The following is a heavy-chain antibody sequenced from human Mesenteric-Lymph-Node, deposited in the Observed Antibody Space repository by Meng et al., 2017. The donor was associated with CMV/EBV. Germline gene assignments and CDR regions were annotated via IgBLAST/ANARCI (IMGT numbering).Heavy chain of an antibody. J-gene: IGHJ4*02. CDR2: INWNGGST. CDR1: EYG. D-gene: IGHD3-10*01. V-gene: IGHV3-20*03. Sequence: EYGRRWVSQALGKGLEWVSGINWNGGSTGFADSVKGRFTISRDNAKNSLYLQMNSLRAEDTALYYCARSAVANVWFGELLSGVFDYWGQGTLVTVLL. CDR3: ARSAVANVWFGELLSGVFDY.